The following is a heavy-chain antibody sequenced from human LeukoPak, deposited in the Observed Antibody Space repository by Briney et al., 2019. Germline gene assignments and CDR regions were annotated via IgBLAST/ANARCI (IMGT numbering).Heavy chain of an antibody. CDR3: AKPYYYESSGLVHYFDY. D-gene: IGHD3-22*01. CDR2: ISASDGTT. J-gene: IGHJ4*02. V-gene: IGHV3-23*01. CDR1: EFALERYT. Sequence: PGGSLRLSCEVSEFALERYTMSWVRQAPGKGLEWVSVISASDGTTSYADSVKGRFTISRDNSKNTLFMQMNSLRAEDTAVYYCAKPYYYESSGLVHYFDYWGQGSLVTVSS.